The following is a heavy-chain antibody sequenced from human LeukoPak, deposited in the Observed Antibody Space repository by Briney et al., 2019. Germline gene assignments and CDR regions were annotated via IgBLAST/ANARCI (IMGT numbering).Heavy chain of an antibody. CDR2: IFYSGST. J-gene: IGHJ5*02. Sequence: SETLSLTCTVSGDSISSYYWNWIRQPPGKGLEWIGYIFYSGSTNYNPSLKSRVTISVDTSKNQFSLKLSSVTAADTAVYYCARAPSLKARFDPWGQGTLVTVSS. CDR1: GDSISSYY. CDR3: ARAPSLKARFDP. V-gene: IGHV4-59*01.